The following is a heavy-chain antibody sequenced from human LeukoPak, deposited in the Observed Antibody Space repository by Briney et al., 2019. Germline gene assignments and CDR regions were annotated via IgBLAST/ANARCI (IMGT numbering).Heavy chain of an antibody. CDR2: ISAYNGNT. V-gene: IGHV1-18*01. CDR3: ARPYYYDSSGYYRTEYYFDY. Sequence: ASVKVSXKASGYTFTSYGISWVRQAPGQGLEWMRWISAYNGNTNYAQKLQGRVTMTTDTSTSTAYMELRSLRSDDTAVYYCARPYYYDSSGYYRTEYYFDYWGQGTLVTVSS. D-gene: IGHD3-22*01. CDR1: GYTFTSYG. J-gene: IGHJ4*02.